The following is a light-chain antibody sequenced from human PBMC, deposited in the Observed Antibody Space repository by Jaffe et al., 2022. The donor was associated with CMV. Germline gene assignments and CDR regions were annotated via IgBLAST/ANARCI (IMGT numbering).Light chain of an antibody. J-gene: IGLJ2*01. V-gene: IGLV3-25*03. Sequence: SYELTQPPSVSVSPGQTAKITCSGDALPKQYAYWYQQKPGQAPVLVMYKDSERPSGIPERFSGSSSGTTGTLTIGGVQAEDEADYYCQSADSSGTVVFGGGTKLTVL. CDR1: ALPKQY. CDR3: QSADSSGTVV. CDR2: KDS.